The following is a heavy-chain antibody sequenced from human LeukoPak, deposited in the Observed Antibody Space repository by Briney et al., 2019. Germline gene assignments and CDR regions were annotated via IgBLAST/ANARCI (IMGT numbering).Heavy chain of an antibody. Sequence: VSVKVSCKTSGYTFTNNWMHWVRQAPGQGLEWVGVINPTGTSTLYAQNFQGRVTLTRDTSISTAYMELTRLRSDDTAVYYCARERGNYDILTDYYEGNGFDPWGQGTLVTVSS. CDR3: ARERGNYDILTDYYEGNGFDP. CDR2: INPTGTST. D-gene: IGHD3-9*01. J-gene: IGHJ5*02. V-gene: IGHV1-46*01. CDR1: GYTFTNNW.